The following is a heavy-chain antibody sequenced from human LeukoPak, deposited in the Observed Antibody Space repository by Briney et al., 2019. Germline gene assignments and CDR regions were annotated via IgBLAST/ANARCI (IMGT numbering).Heavy chain of an antibody. V-gene: IGHV4-34*01. Sequence: PSETLSLTCAVYGGSFSGYYWSWIRQPPGKGLEWLGEINHSGSTNYNPSLKSRVTISVDTSKNQFSLKLSSVTAADTAVYYCARGRQEVSMIVVVMAAVSYYLDVWGKGTTVTVS. D-gene: IGHD3-22*01. CDR2: INHSGST. J-gene: IGHJ6*03. CDR1: GGSFSGYY. CDR3: ARGRQEVSMIVVVMAAVSYYLDV.